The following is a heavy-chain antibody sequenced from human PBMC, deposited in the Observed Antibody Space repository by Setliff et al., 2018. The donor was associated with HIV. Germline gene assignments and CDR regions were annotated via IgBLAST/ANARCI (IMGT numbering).Heavy chain of an antibody. V-gene: IGHV4-34*01. J-gene: IGHJ5*02. Sequence: SETLSLTCAVYGGSVSGYYWSWIRQPPGKGLEWIGEIDHSGSTNYNPSLKSRVTISVDTSKNQFSLKLNSVTATDTAVYYCAKRTFGSGRLDPWGQGTLVTVSS. CDR1: GGSVSGYY. CDR3: AKRTFGSGRLDP. CDR2: IDHSGST. D-gene: IGHD3-16*01.